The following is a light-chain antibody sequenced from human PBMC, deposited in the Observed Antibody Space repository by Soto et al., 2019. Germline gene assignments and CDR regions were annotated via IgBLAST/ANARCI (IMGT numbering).Light chain of an antibody. CDR2: GAS. CDR1: QSVSSN. Sequence: EIVMTQSPATLSVSPGERATLSCRASQSVSSNLAWYQQKPGQAPRLLIYGASTRATGIPDRFSGSGSGTEFTLTISSLQTEDFAVYYCQQYNNLPLTFGQGTRLEIK. CDR3: QQYNNLPLT. J-gene: IGKJ5*01. V-gene: IGKV3-15*01.